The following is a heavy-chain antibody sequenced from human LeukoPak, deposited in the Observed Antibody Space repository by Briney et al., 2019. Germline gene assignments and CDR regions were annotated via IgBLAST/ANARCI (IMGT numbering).Heavy chain of an antibody. CDR1: GGSFSGYY. D-gene: IGHD3-10*01. Sequence: SETLSLTCAVYGGSFSGYYWSWIRQPPGKGLEWIGEMNHRGSTNYNPSLKSRVTISVDTSKHQFSLKLSSVAAADTAVYYCERQAGGYWGQGTLVTVSS. J-gene: IGHJ4*02. V-gene: IGHV4-34*01. CDR3: ERQAGGY. CDR2: MNHRGST.